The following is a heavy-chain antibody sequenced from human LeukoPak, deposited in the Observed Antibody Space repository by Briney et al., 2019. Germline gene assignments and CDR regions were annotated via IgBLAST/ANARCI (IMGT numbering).Heavy chain of an antibody. CDR1: GYTFTSYY. Sequence: GASVKVSCKASGYTFTSYYIHWVRQAPGQGLEWMGIIYPSVDRTSYAQKFQDRLTMTMDTSTSTVYMELSSLKDEDTAVYYCARGLGKFDPWGQGTLVTVSS. CDR3: ARGLGKFDP. D-gene: IGHD3-10*01. J-gene: IGHJ5*02. V-gene: IGHV1-46*01. CDR2: IYPSVDRT.